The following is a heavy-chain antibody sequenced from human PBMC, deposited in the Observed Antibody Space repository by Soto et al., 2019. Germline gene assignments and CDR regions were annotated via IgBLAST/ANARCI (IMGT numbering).Heavy chain of an antibody. D-gene: IGHD3-10*01. CDR1: GGSIRSNNW. CDR3: ARGAPATMVRGLVVTNCFAP. V-gene: IGHV4-4*02. Sequence: SETLSLTCAVSGGSIRSNNWWSWVRQPPGKGLEWIGEIFHGGSTYYNPSLKTRVTMSVDKSKNQFSLKLSSVTAGDTAVYYCARGAPATMVRGLVVTNCFAPWGRGTLVTVSP. J-gene: IGHJ5*01. CDR2: IFHGGST.